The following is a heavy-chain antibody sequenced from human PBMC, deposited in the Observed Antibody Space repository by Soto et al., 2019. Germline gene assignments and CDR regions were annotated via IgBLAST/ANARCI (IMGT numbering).Heavy chain of an antibody. Sequence: PGGSLRLSCAASGFTFSQYYMTWIRQGPGKGLEWVSSISGSGTTEYYAGSVKGRFTVSRDNANNSVHLQMDTLRAEDSALYLCVRKTRGRRDVFDVWGRGTMVTVS. CDR3: VRKTRGRRDVFDV. J-gene: IGHJ3*01. CDR2: ISGSGTTE. CDR1: GFTFSQYY. V-gene: IGHV3-11*01.